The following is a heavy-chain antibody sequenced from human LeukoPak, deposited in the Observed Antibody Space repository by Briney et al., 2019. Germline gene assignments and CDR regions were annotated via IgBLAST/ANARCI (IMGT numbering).Heavy chain of an antibody. CDR2: IYPGDSDT. CDR3: ARQERWNYYDSSGLFGYYFDY. Sequence: GESLKISCKGSGYSFTSYWIGWVRQMPGIGLEWMGIIYPGDSDTRYSPSFQGQVTISADKSISTAYLQWSSLKASDTAMYYCARQERWNYYDSSGLFGYYFDYWGQGTLVTVSS. J-gene: IGHJ4*02. CDR1: GYSFTSYW. V-gene: IGHV5-51*01. D-gene: IGHD3-22*01.